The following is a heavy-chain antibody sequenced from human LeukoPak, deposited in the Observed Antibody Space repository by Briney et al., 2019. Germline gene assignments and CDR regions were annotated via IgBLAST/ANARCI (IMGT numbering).Heavy chain of an antibody. CDR2: ISDIGSI. J-gene: IGHJ4*02. D-gene: IGHD2/OR15-2a*01. Sequence: SETPSLTCTGSGGSISSYYWSWILQPPGKGLEWIAYISDIGSINYNPSLKSRVTISLDTSKNQFSLKLSSVTAADTAVYYCAGHHPRNTVDFWGQGTLVTVSS. V-gene: IGHV4-59*08. CDR1: GGSISSYY. CDR3: AGHHPRNTVDF.